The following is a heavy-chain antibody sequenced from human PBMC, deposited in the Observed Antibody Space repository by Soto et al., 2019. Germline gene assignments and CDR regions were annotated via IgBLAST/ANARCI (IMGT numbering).Heavy chain of an antibody. CDR3: ARHHCGSSSDY. J-gene: IGHJ4*01. D-gene: IGHD3-10*01. CDR2: ISTSGTSI. CDR1: GFTFNSYS. Sequence: EVQLVESGGGLVKPGESLRLSCAASGFTFNSYSMNWVRQAPGKGLEWVSSISTSGTSIVYADSVRGRFSISRDNTNNSLYLQMNSLRAEDTAVYYCARHHCGSSSDYWGHGTLVTVSS. V-gene: IGHV3-21*01.